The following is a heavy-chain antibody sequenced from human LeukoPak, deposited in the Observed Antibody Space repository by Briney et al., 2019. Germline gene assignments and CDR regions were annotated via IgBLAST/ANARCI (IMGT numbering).Heavy chain of an antibody. CDR1: GFTFSSYA. J-gene: IGHJ4*02. D-gene: IGHD6-6*01. V-gene: IGHV3-64*01. CDR2: ISSNGGST. Sequence: PGGSLRLSCAASGFTFSSYAMHWVRQAPGKGLEYVSAISSNGGSTYYANSVKGRFTISRDNSKNTLYLQMGSLRAEDMAVYYCARVRQSSSPPQYYFDYWGQGTLVTVSS. CDR3: ARVRQSSSPPQYYFDY.